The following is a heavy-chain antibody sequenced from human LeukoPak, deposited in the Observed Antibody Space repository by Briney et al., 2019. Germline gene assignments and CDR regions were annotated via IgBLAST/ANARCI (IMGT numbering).Heavy chain of an antibody. V-gene: IGHV1-18*01. CDR1: GYTFVSYG. J-gene: IGHJ6*03. Sequence: ASLKVSCKASGYTFVSYGINWVRQAHGQGLEWMGWISPYNGNTDYAQKFQGRVTMTTDTSTNIGYMEVRNLTSDDTAVYYCARGRAFCGGDCPSLDALYFYYMDVWGKGTTVTVSS. CDR3: ARGRAFCGGDCPSLDALYFYYMDV. CDR2: ISPYNGNT. D-gene: IGHD2-21*02.